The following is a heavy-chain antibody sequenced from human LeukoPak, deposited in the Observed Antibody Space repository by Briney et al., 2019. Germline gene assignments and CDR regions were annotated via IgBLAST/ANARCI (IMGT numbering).Heavy chain of an antibody. CDR2: IYPGESDT. D-gene: IGHD6-13*01. J-gene: IGHJ6*02. Sequence: GESLKISCQGSGYSFTSYWIGWVRQLPGKGLEWIGIIYPGESDTRYSPSFQGQVTISADKSISTAYLQWSSLKASDTAMYYCARLGSSWAYYYYGMDVWGQGTTVTVSS. CDR1: GYSFTSYW. V-gene: IGHV5-51*01. CDR3: ARLGSSWAYYYYGMDV.